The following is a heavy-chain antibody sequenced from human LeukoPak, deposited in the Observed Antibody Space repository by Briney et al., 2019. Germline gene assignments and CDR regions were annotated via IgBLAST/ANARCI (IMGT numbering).Heavy chain of an antibody. Sequence: GGSLRLSCVASGFTVDTYWMSWVRQAPGKGLDWVAHIKEDGTPKYYVDSVRGRFTISRDNAKNSLFLQMNSLRVEDTAVFYCVAWGSLVVWGQGTLVTVSS. V-gene: IGHV3-7*01. CDR2: IKEDGTPK. D-gene: IGHD3-16*01. CDR3: VAWGSLVV. J-gene: IGHJ4*02. CDR1: GFTVDTYW.